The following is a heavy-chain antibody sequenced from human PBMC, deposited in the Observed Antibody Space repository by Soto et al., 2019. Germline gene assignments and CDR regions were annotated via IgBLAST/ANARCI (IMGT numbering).Heavy chain of an antibody. J-gene: IGHJ4*02. Sequence: HVQLVQSGAEVKKPGASVRVSCKASGYTFTSYYMHWVRQAPGQGLEWMEIINPSGGSTGYAQKFRGRVTMTRDTSTNTVYMELSSLRSEDTAMYYCARTEDDSPFDYWGQGTLVTVSS. CDR3: ARTEDDSPFDY. V-gene: IGHV1-46*01. D-gene: IGHD2-15*01. CDR2: INPSGGST. CDR1: GYTFTSYY.